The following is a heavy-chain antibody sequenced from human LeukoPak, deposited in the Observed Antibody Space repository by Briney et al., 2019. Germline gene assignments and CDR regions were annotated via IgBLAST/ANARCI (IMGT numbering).Heavy chain of an antibody. V-gene: IGHV3-23*01. CDR3: AKGSREWELLDAFDF. J-gene: IGHJ3*01. D-gene: IGHD1-26*01. Sequence: GGSLRLSCAASGFTFSSYGMSWVRPAPGKGLECVSGISGSGARKDYADSVKGRFTISRDNAKNTLYLQMSSLRAEDTAVYYCAKGSREWELLDAFDFWGQGTKVAVSS. CDR1: GFTFSSYG. CDR2: ISGSGARK.